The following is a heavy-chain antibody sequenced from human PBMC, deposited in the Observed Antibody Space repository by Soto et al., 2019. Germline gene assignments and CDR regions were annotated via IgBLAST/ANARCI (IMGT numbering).Heavy chain of an antibody. D-gene: IGHD4-4*01. CDR1: GYTFTSYA. J-gene: IGHJ4*02. CDR2: ISAGNGNT. CDR3: ARESGLGNDYSNYALAY. V-gene: IGHV1-3*01. Sequence: ASVKVSCKASGYTFTSYAMHWVRQAPGQRLEWMGWISAGNGNTKYSQKFQGRVTITRDTSASTAYMELSSLRSEDTAVHYCARESGLGNDYSNYALAYWGQGTLVTVSS.